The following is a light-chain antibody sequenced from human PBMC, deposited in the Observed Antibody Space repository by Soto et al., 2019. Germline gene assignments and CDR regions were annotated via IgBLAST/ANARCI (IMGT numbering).Light chain of an antibody. J-gene: IGKJ1*01. CDR3: QQYSILRT. Sequence: EIVLSQSPATLSLSPGERATLSCRASQSVSSYLAWYQQKPGQAPMLLIYGASTRATGIPARFSGSGSGTEFTLTISSLQSEDFAVYYCQQYSILRTFGQGTKVDNK. CDR1: QSVSSY. CDR2: GAS. V-gene: IGKV3-15*01.